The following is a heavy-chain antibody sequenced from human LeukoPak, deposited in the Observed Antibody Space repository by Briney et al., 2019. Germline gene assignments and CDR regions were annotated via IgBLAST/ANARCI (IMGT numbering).Heavy chain of an antibody. V-gene: IGHV4-38-2*02. J-gene: IGHJ4*02. D-gene: IGHD2-15*01. CDR1: GGSISSYY. CDR2: IYHSGST. CDR3: ARDRSYCSGGSCSYYFDY. Sequence: SETLSLTCIVSGGSISSYYWGWIRQPPGKGLEWIGSIYHSGSTYYNPSLKSRVTISVDTSKNQFSLKLSSVTAADTAVYYCARDRSYCSGGSCSYYFDYWGQGTLVTVSS.